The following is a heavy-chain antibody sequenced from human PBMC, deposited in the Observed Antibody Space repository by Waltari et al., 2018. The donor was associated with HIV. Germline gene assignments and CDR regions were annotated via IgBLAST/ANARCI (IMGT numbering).Heavy chain of an antibody. CDR3: ARGSWDYVWGSYQTIRYFDY. CDR2: IIPIFGTA. J-gene: IGHJ4*02. Sequence: QVQLVQSGAEVKTPGSSVTVSCKASGGTFSSYAISWVRQAPGQGLEWMGGIIPIFGTANYAQKFQGRVTITADESTSTAYMELSSLRSEDTAVYYCARGSWDYVWGSYQTIRYFDYWGQGTLVTVSS. D-gene: IGHD3-16*02. CDR1: GGTFSSYA. V-gene: IGHV1-69*01.